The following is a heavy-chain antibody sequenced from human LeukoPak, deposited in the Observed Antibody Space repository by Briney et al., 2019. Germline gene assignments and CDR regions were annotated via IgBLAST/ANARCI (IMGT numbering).Heavy chain of an antibody. D-gene: IGHD1-26*01. V-gene: IGHV3-21*01. CDR2: ISSNSSYI. CDR1: GFTFSSYR. J-gene: IGHJ4*02. Sequence: GGSLRLSCAASGFTFSSYRMNWVRQAPGKGLEWVSHISSNSSYIYYADSVKGRFTIPRDNAKNTLYLQMNSLRAEDTAVYYCARSSEGYWGQGTLVTVSS. CDR3: ARSSEGY.